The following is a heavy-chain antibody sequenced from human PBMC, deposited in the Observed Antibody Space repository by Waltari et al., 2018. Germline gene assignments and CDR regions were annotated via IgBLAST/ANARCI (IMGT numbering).Heavy chain of an antibody. D-gene: IGHD7-27*01. CDR1: GGTFSSYA. Sequence: QVQLVQSGAEVKKPGSSVKVSCKASGGTFSSYAISWVRPAPGQGLEWMGGIIPIFGTANYAQKFQGRVTITADKSTSTAYMELSSLRSEDTAVYYCAREANWGSGDAFDIWGQGTMVTVSS. V-gene: IGHV1-69*14. CDR3: AREANWGSGDAFDI. CDR2: IIPIFGTA. J-gene: IGHJ3*02.